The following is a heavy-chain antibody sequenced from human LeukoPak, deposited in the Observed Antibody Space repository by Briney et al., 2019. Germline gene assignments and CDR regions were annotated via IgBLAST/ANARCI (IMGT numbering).Heavy chain of an antibody. J-gene: IGHJ3*02. Sequence: PSQTLSLTCTVSGGSISSGSYYWSWIRQPAGKGLEWIGRIYTSGSTNYNPPLKSRVTISVDTSKNQFSLKLSSVTAADTAVYYCARTYYYDRNDAFDIWGQGTMVTVSS. CDR2: IYTSGST. D-gene: IGHD3-22*01. V-gene: IGHV4-61*02. CDR3: ARTYYYDRNDAFDI. CDR1: GGSISSGSYY.